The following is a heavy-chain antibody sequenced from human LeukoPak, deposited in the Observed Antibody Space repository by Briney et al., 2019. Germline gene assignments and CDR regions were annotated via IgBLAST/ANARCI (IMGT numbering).Heavy chain of an antibody. CDR3: ARDGNNSSSWYSQH. V-gene: IGHV3-48*04. CDR1: GYTFSSYS. J-gene: IGHJ4*02. Sequence: GGSLRLSCAASGYTFSSYSMNWVRQAPGKGLEWVSYISSSSSTIYCADSVKGRFTISRDNAKNSLYLQMNSLRAEDTAVYYCARDGNNSSSWYSQHWGQGTLVTVSS. D-gene: IGHD6-13*01. CDR2: ISSSSSTI.